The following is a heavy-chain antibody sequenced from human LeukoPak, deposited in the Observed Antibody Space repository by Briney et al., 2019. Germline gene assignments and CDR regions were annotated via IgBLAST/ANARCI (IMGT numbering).Heavy chain of an antibody. D-gene: IGHD6-19*01. CDR2: IYYSGST. V-gene: IGHV4-59*01. CDR1: GGSISSYY. Sequence: SETLSLTCTVSGGSISSYYWSWIRQPPGKGLEWIGYIYYSGSTNYNPSLKSRVTISVDTSKNQFSLKLSSVTAADTAVYYCARVLRNIAVAGTGCYYYYGMDVWGQGTTVTVSS. CDR3: ARVLRNIAVAGTGCYYYYGMDV. J-gene: IGHJ6*02.